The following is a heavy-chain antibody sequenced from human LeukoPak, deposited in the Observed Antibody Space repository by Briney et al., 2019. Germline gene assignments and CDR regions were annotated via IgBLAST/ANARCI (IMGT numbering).Heavy chain of an antibody. D-gene: IGHD6-13*01. CDR3: ARSGPNSSSWYHYYFDY. Sequence: PGESLKISCKGSGYSFTSYWIGWVRQMPGKGLEWMGIIYPGDSDTRYSPTFQGQVTISADKSISTAYLQWSSLKASDTAMYYCARSGPNSSSWYHYYFDYWGKGTLVTVSS. CDR1: GYSFTSYW. CDR2: IYPGDSDT. V-gene: IGHV5-51*01. J-gene: IGHJ4*02.